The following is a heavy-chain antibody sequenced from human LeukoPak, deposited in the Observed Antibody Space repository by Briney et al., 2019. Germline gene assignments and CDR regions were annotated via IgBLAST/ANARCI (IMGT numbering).Heavy chain of an antibody. CDR1: GFTFSSYS. CDR3: AREIKLGLRYFYY. D-gene: IGHD7-27*01. CDR2: ISSSGSYK. Sequence: PGGSVRLSCAASGFTFSSYSMNWVRQAPGKGLEWVSSISSSGSYKYYADSVKGRFTISRDNAKNSLYLQMNSLRAKDTAVYYCAREIKLGLRYFYYWGRGTLVTVSS. V-gene: IGHV3-21*01. J-gene: IGHJ4*02.